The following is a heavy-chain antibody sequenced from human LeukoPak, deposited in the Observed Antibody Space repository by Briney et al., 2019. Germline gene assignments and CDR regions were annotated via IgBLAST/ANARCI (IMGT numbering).Heavy chain of an antibody. J-gene: IGHJ4*02. CDR2: MNPNSGNT. CDR1: GYTFTSYD. V-gene: IGHV1-8*01. D-gene: IGHD2-2*01. CDR3: ARVALGYCSSTSCQTGFDY. Sequence: GASMKVSCKASGYTFTSYDINWVRQATGQGLEWMGWMNPNSGNTGYAQKFQGRVTMTRNTSISTAYMELSSLRSEDTAVYYCARVALGYCSSTSCQTGFDYWGQGTLVTVSS.